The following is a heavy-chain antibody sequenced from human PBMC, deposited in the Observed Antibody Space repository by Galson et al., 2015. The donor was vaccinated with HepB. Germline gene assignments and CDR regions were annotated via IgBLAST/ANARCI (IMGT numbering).Heavy chain of an antibody. D-gene: IGHD5-12*01. CDR1: GFTFSSYG. CDR2: IWYDGSNK. V-gene: IGHV3-33*01. J-gene: IGHJ4*02. CDR3: ARDLIHSGYEILDY. Sequence: SLRLSCAASGFTFSSYGMHWVRQAPGKGLEWVAVIWYDGSNKYYADSVKGRFTISRDNSKNTLYLQMNSLRAEDTAVYYCARDLIHSGYEILDYWGQGTLVTVSS.